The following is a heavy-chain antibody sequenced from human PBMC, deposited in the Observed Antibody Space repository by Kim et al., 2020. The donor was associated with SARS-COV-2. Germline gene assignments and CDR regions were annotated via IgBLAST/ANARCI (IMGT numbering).Heavy chain of an antibody. CDR3: TRVPGYSSSWWDAFDI. Sequence: GGSLRLSCAASGFTFSGSAMHWFRQASGKGLEWVGRIRSKANSYATAYAASAKGRFTISRDDSKNTAYLQMNSLKTEDTAIYYCTRVPGYSSSWWDAFDIWGQGTMVTVSS. V-gene: IGHV3-73*01. CDR2: IRSKANSYAT. D-gene: IGHD6-13*01. J-gene: IGHJ3*02. CDR1: GFTFSGSA.